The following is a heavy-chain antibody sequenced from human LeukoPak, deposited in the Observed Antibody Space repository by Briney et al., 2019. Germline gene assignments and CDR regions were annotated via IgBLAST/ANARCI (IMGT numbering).Heavy chain of an antibody. CDR1: GFTLSDFY. Sequence: GGSLRLSCAASGFTLSDFYMSWIRQAPGKGLEWVSYISDSGNIIFYADSVKGRFTISRDNVKNSLYLQMNSLRAEDTALYYCASRRTVASTDPHTFDIWGQGTMVTVSS. CDR3: ASRRTVASTDPHTFDI. CDR2: ISDSGNII. J-gene: IGHJ3*02. V-gene: IGHV3-11*01. D-gene: IGHD4-23*01.